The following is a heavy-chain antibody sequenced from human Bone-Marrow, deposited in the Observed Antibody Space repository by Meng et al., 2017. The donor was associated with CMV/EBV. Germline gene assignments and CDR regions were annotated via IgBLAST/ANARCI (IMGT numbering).Heavy chain of an antibody. Sequence: ASVKVSCKASGYTFTGYYMHWVRQAPGQGLEWMGWINPNSGGTNYAQKFQGRVTMTRDTSISTAYMELSRLRSDDTAVYYCASDEGGFVVVPAAMRYYYGMDVWGQGTTVTVSS. CDR2: INPNSGGT. V-gene: IGHV1-2*02. CDR3: ASDEGGFVVVPAAMRYYYGMDV. CDR1: GYTFTGYY. J-gene: IGHJ6*02. D-gene: IGHD2-2*01.